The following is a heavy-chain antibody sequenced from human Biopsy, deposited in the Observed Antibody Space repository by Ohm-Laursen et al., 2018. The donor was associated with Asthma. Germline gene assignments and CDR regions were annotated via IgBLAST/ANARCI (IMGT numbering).Heavy chain of an antibody. V-gene: IGHV1-69*01. CDR3: ARCQVGYSSGWSLLLKKIYYSGMDV. Sequence: VSSVKVSCKAPRGTFSNFAISWVRQAPGQGLEWLGGIMTVFGTTNYAQKFQGRVTITADESTSTAYMEVTSLRSEDTAIYYCARCQVGYSSGWSLLLKKIYYSGMDVWGQGTAVTVSS. CDR1: RGTFSNFA. J-gene: IGHJ6*02. D-gene: IGHD6-19*01. CDR2: IMTVFGTT.